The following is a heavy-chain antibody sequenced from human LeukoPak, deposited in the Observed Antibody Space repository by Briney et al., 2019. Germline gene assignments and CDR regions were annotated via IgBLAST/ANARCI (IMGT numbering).Heavy chain of an antibody. J-gene: IGHJ4*02. D-gene: IGHD2-21*01. Sequence: PGGSLRLSCEASGFVFANYAMHWVRQAPGKGLEWVSGLTWRSEKIDYADSVKGRFTISRDDAKNSLYLQMNSLREEDSALYYCARARDGQVIPFDHGGQGTLVTVSS. CDR2: LTWRSEKI. CDR3: ARARDGQVIPFDH. V-gene: IGHV3-9*01. CDR1: GFVFANYA.